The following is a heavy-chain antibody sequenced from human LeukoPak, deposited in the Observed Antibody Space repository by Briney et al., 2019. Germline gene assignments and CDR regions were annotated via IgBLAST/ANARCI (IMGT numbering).Heavy chain of an antibody. V-gene: IGHV3-23*01. D-gene: IGHD2-2*01. CDR2: ISRGSIT. Sequence: GGSLRLSCVASGFTFGTHAMSWVRQVPGKGLEWVSGISRGSITYYSDSVKGRFTISRDNSRATLFLQMNSLKTEDTAVYYCTTDLPYQLGGNWFDPWGQGTLVTVSS. J-gene: IGHJ5*02. CDR3: TTDLPYQLGGNWFDP. CDR1: GFTFGTHA.